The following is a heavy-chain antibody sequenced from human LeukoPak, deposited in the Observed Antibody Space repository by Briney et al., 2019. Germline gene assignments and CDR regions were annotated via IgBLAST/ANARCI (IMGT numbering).Heavy chain of an antibody. CDR3: ARRTGDARYCSGYSCFPPDY. V-gene: IGHV3-30*01. J-gene: IGHJ4*02. Sequence: PGRSLRLSCAASGFSFSGSGMNWVRQAPGKGLEWVAAISNGGNEFYADSVKGRFSISRDTSKNTLYLQMNSLRAEDTAVYYCARRTGDARYCSGYSCFPPDYWGQGTLVTVSS. CDR2: ISNGGNE. D-gene: IGHD2-15*01. CDR1: GFSFSGSG.